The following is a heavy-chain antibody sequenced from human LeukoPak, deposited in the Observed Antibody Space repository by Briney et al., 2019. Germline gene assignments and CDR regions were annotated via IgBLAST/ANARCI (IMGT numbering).Heavy chain of an antibody. CDR3: ARAVAAAVIDY. CDR1: GFAFSSYA. J-gene: IGHJ4*02. Sequence: PGGSLRLSCAASGFAFSSYALHWVRRAPGKGLEWVSAIGTGGDTYYADSVMGRFTISRDKAKKSLYLHMNSLIAEDMAVYYCARAVAAAVIDYWGQGTLVTVSS. V-gene: IGHV3-47*01. D-gene: IGHD6-13*01. CDR2: IGTGGDT.